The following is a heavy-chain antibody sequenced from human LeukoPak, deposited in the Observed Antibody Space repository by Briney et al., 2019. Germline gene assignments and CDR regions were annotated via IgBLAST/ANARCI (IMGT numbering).Heavy chain of an antibody. CDR3: AAVYSGSYGYFDY. D-gene: IGHD1-26*01. CDR2: IVVGSGNT. Sequence: SVKVSCKASGFTFTSSAMQWVRQARGQRLEWRGWIVVGSGNTNYAQKFQERVTITRDMSTSTAYMELSSLRSEDTAVYYCAAVYSGSYGYFDYWGQGTLVTVSS. J-gene: IGHJ4*02. CDR1: GFTFTSSA. V-gene: IGHV1-58*02.